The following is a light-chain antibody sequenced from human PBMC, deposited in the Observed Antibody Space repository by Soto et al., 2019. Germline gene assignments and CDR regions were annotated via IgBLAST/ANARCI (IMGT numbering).Light chain of an antibody. CDR1: SSNIGSNY. J-gene: IGLJ3*02. CDR3: AAWDDSRSGPV. Sequence: QPVLTQPPSASGTPGQRVTISCSGSSSNIGSNYVYWYQQLPGTAPKLLIYRNNQRPSGVPDRFSGSKSGTSASLAISGLRYEEEADYYCAAWDDSRSGPVFGGGTKLTVL. CDR2: RNN. V-gene: IGLV1-47*01.